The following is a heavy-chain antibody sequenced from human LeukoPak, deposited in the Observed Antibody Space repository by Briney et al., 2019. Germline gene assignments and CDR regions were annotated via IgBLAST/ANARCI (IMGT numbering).Heavy chain of an antibody. D-gene: IGHD3-10*01. CDR3: ARTRLRTPYYYGSGRTTDAFDI. Sequence: GGSLRLSCEASGFTFSSYEMNWVRQAPGKGLEWVSYISSSDSIIYYADSVKGRFTVSGDNSKNSLYLQMNSLRAEDTAVYYCARTRLRTPYYYGSGRTTDAFDIWGQGTMVTDSS. V-gene: IGHV3-48*03. CDR1: GFTFSSYE. J-gene: IGHJ3*02. CDR2: ISSSDSII.